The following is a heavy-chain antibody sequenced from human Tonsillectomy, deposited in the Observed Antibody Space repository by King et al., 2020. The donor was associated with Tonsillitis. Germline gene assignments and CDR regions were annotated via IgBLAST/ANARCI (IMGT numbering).Heavy chain of an antibody. CDR3: AGDVRRRWFDP. Sequence: VQLVESGGGLVKPGGSLRLSCVASGLPFRNYDMNWVRQAPGKGLEWVASITSGGKDIYYADSVKGRFTVSRDNANNSLYLQMNSLRAEDTAVYYCAGDVRRRWFDPWGQGALVTVSS. V-gene: IGHV3-21*04. CDR2: ITSGGKDI. CDR1: GLPFRNYD. J-gene: IGHJ5*02.